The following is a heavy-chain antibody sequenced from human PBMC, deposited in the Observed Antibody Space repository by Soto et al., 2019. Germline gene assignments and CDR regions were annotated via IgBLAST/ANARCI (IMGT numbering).Heavy chain of an antibody. Sequence: EVQLLESGGGLVQPGGSLRLSCAASGFTFSSYAMSWVRQAPGKGLEWVSAISGSGGSTYYADSVKGRFTISRDNSKDTLYLQMNSLRAEDTAVYYCAKGGDIVVVINYFDYWGQGTLVTVSS. V-gene: IGHV3-23*01. D-gene: IGHD3-22*01. J-gene: IGHJ4*02. CDR2: ISGSGGST. CDR1: GFTFSSYA. CDR3: AKGGDIVVVINYFDY.